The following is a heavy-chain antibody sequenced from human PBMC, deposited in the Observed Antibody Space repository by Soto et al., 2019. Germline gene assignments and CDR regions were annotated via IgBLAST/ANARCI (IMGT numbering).Heavy chain of an antibody. V-gene: IGHV4-34*01. Sequence: SETLSLTCAVYGGSFSGYYWSWIRQPPGKGLEWIGEINHSGSTNYNPSLKSRVTISVDTSKNQFSLKLSSVTAADTAVYYCARGRRLLQQLSRSYGMDVWGPGTTVTVSS. CDR1: GGSFSGYY. D-gene: IGHD2-15*01. CDR2: INHSGST. J-gene: IGHJ6*02. CDR3: ARGRRLLQQLSRSYGMDV.